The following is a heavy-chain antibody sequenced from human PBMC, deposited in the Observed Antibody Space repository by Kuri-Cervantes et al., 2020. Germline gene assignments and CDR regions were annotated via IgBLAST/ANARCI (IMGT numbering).Heavy chain of an antibody. D-gene: IGHD1-26*01. V-gene: IGHV4-59*01. J-gene: IGHJ4*02. CDR3: ARGRTLSGTYYAY. CDR2: IYYSGST. Sequence: SETLSLTCTVSGGSISSYYWSWIRQPPGKGLEWIGYIYYSGSTNYNPSLKSRVTISIDTSKNQFSLQLSSVTTADTAVYYCARGRTLSGTYYAYWGQGTLVTVSS. CDR1: GGSISSYY.